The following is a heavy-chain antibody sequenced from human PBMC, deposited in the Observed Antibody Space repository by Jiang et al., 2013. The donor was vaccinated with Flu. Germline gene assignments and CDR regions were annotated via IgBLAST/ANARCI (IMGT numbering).Heavy chain of an antibody. CDR3: ARDVSAAGSWFDP. Sequence: LLKPSETLSVTCTISGDSISSSYWSWIRQPPGKRLEYIGYISHSGSADYNPSLQSRVTISVDTSKNQFSLTLNSLTAADTAVYYCARDVSAAGSWFDPWGQGTQVTVSS. D-gene: IGHD6-13*01. CDR2: ISHSGSA. V-gene: IGHV4-59*01. J-gene: IGHJ5*02. CDR1: GDSISSSY.